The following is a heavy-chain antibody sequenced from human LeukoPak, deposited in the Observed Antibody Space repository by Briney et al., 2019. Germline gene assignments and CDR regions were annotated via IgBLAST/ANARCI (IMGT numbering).Heavy chain of an antibody. CDR3: ARNRPSRVLRYFVWPGGWFDP. CDR2: IIPIFGTA. V-gene: IGHV1-69*05. J-gene: IGHJ5*02. Sequence: SVNVSCKASGGTFSSYAISWVRQAPGQGLGWMGGIIPIFGTANYAQRFQGRVTLTTDESTSTAYLEISSLRSEDTGVYYCARNRPSRVLRYFVWPGGWFDPWGQGTLVTVSS. D-gene: IGHD3-9*01. CDR1: GGTFSSYA.